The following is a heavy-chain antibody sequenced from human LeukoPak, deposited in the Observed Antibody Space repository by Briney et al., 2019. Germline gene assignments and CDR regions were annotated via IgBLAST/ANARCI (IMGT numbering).Heavy chain of an antibody. V-gene: IGHV3-23*01. J-gene: IGHJ3*01. CDR2: IASSGRNT. CDR1: GFNFNDAA. D-gene: IGHD5-24*01. Sequence: GGPLRLSCAASGFNFNDAAMTWVRQAPGKGLEWVSLIASSGRNTYYTDSVRGRFTISRDNSKKTLSLQMNSLRVEDTAIYYCTKDIQLSAWGLGTMVTVSS. CDR3: TKDIQLSA.